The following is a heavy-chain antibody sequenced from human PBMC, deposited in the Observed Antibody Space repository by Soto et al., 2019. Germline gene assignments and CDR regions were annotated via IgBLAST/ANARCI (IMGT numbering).Heavy chain of an antibody. J-gene: IGHJ5*02. Sequence: QVQLVQSGAEVKKPGASVKVSCKASGYTFTSYDINWVRQATGQGLEWMGWMNPNSGNTGYAQKFQGRVTMPRNTSISTDYMELSSLRSEDTAVYYCARTPSGVVGAPRINWFDPWGQGTRVTVSS. CDR1: GYTFTSYD. CDR2: MNPNSGNT. CDR3: ARTPSGVVGAPRINWFDP. D-gene: IGHD2-15*01. V-gene: IGHV1-8*01.